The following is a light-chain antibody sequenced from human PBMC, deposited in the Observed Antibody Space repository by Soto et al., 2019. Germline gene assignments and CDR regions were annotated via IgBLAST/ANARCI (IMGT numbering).Light chain of an antibody. Sequence: QSVLTQPTSMSGAPGQRVTISCTGSSSNIGANYDVHWYQQLPGTAPKLLIYANSNRPSGVPDRFSGSKSGTSASLAITGLQAEDEADYYCQSYDSSLSVNVIVGGGTKVTVL. CDR2: ANS. V-gene: IGLV1-40*01. CDR1: SSNIGANYD. J-gene: IGLJ2*01. CDR3: QSYDSSLSVNVI.